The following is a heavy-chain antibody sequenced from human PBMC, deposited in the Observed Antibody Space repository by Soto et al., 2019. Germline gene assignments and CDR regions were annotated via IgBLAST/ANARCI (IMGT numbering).Heavy chain of an antibody. CDR1: GYTFTSYD. V-gene: IGHV1-8*01. J-gene: IGHJ6*03. Sequence: GASVKVSCKASGYTFTSYDINWVRQATGQGLEWMGWMNPNSGNTGYAQKFQGRVTMTRNTSISTAYMELSSLRSEDTAVYYCASPRYYDFWNGYYSYYYYYMDVWGKGTTVTVSS. CDR2: MNPNSGNT. D-gene: IGHD3-3*01. CDR3: ASPRYYDFWNGYYSYYYYYMDV.